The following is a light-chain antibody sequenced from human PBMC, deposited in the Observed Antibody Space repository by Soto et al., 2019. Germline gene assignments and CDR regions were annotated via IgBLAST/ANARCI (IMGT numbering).Light chain of an antibody. Sequence: QSVLTQPPSASGSPGQSVTISCTGTSSDVGGYKYVSWYQQYPGKAPKLMIYAVNKRPSGVPDRFSGSKSGNTASLTVSGLQAEDEADYYCSSYAGSNNYVFGTRTKVTVL. J-gene: IGLJ1*01. CDR2: AVN. CDR3: SSYAGSNNYV. CDR1: SSDVGGYKY. V-gene: IGLV2-8*01.